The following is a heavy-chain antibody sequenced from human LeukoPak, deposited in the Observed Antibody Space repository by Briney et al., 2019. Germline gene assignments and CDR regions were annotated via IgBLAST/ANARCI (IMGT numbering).Heavy chain of an antibody. CDR3: ARDSGYSSSWYTHHYYYGMDV. CDR1: GFTFSSYE. CDR2: ISSSGSTI. J-gene: IGHJ6*02. Sequence: PGGSLRLSCAASGFTFSSYEMNWVRQAPGKGLKWVSYISSSGSTIYYADSVKGRFTISRDNAKNSLYLQMNSLRAEDTAVYYCARDSGYSSSWYTHHYYYGMDVWGQGTTVTVSS. D-gene: IGHD6-13*01. V-gene: IGHV3-48*03.